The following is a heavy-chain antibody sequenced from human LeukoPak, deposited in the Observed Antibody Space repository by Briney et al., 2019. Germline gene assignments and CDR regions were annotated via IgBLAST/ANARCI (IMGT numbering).Heavy chain of an antibody. CDR1: GFTFSSYA. CDR3: ASSIAVAGIRAY. Sequence: GGSLRLSCAASGFTFSSYAMSWVRQAPGKGLEWVSAISGSGGSTYYADSVKGRFTISRDNSKNTLYLQMNSLRAEDTAVYYCASSIAVAGIRAYWGQGTLVTVSS. V-gene: IGHV3-23*01. J-gene: IGHJ4*02. CDR2: ISGSGGST. D-gene: IGHD6-19*01.